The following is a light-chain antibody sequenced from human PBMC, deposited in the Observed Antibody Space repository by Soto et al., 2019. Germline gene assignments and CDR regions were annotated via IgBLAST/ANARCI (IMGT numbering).Light chain of an antibody. J-gene: IGLJ1*01. Sequence: SYELTQPPAVSVSPGRTARVTCAGSNIVGYNVQWYQQKPGQAPVLVVYDADVRPSEIPERFCGSNSGNTATLTISRVEAGDEADYYCQLWDRDSDHYVFGSGSKVTVL. CDR2: DAD. V-gene: IGLV3-21*02. CDR1: NIVGYN. CDR3: QLWDRDSDHYV.